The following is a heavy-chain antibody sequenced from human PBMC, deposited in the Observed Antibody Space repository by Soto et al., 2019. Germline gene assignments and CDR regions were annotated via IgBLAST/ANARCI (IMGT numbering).Heavy chain of an antibody. J-gene: IGHJ4*02. D-gene: IGHD3-3*01. V-gene: IGHV1-46*03. Sequence: ASVKVSCKPSGYTFTSYYMHWVRQAPGQGLEWMGIINPSGGSTSYAQKFQGRVTMTRDTSSSTVYMELSSLRSEDTAVYYCASNDFWSGQPFDYWGQGTLVTVSS. CDR2: INPSGGST. CDR3: ASNDFWSGQPFDY. CDR1: GYTFTSYY.